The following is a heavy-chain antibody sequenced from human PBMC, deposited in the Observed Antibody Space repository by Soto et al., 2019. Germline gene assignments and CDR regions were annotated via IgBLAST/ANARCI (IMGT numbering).Heavy chain of an antibody. CDR3: ARHGLYYYDSSGYSRSHYGMDV. CDR1: GYSFTSYW. D-gene: IGHD3-22*01. Sequence: GESLKISCKGSGYSFTSYWISWVRQMPGKGLEWMGRIDPSDSYTNYSPSFQGHATISADKSISTAYLQWNSLKASDTAMYYCARHGLYYYDSSGYSRSHYGMDVWGQGTTVTVSS. CDR2: IDPSDSYT. J-gene: IGHJ6*02. V-gene: IGHV5-10-1*01.